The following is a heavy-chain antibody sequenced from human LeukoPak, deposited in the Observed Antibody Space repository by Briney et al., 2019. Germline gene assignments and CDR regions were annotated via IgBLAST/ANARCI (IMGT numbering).Heavy chain of an antibody. CDR1: GFTFSSYW. V-gene: IGHV3-30*03. CDR2: ISYDGSNE. Sequence: PGGSLRLSCAASGFTFSSYWVSWVRQAPGKGLEWVAVISYDGSNENYADSVKGRFTISRDNSKNTLYLQMNSLRAEDTAVYYCARGSYDSSGYYTYYFDYWGQGTLVTVSS. J-gene: IGHJ4*02. CDR3: ARGSYDSSGYYTYYFDY. D-gene: IGHD3-22*01.